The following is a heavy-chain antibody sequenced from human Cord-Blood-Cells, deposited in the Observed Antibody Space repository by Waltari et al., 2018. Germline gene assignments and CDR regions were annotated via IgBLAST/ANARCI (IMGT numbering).Heavy chain of an antibody. V-gene: IGHV1-8*01. D-gene: IGHD3-3*01. Sequence: QVQLVQSGAEVKQPGASVKVSCTASGYTFTSYDINWVRQATGQGLEWMGWMNPNSGNTGYAQKFQGRVTMTRNTSISTAYMELSSLRSEDTAVYYCARGSDDFWSGYYLFDYWGQGTLVTVSS. J-gene: IGHJ4*02. CDR2: MNPNSGNT. CDR3: ARGSDDFWSGYYLFDY. CDR1: GYTFTSYD.